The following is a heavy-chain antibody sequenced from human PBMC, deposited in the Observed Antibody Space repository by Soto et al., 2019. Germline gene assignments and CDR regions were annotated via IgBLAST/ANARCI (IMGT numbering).Heavy chain of an antibody. CDR3: ARGTSGWYSNWDF. CDR2: IIPSGGGT. V-gene: IGHV1-46*01. D-gene: IGHD6-19*01. CDR1: GYTFTNYY. J-gene: IGHJ4*02. Sequence: GASVKVSYKASGYTFTNYYIHWVRQAPGQGLEWMGIIIPSGGGTSYAQKFQGRVTMTRDTSTSTVYMELSSLRSEDTAVYYWARGTSGWYSNWDFWGQGTLVTVSS.